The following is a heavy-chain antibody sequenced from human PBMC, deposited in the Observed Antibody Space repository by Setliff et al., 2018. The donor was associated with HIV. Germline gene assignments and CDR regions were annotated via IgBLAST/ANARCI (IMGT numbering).Heavy chain of an antibody. Sequence: KPSETLSLTCAVSGGSISSDNWWTWVRQAPGKGLEWIGEIYHSEYTRSNPSLQSRVTISLDTSNNQFSLKLTSVTAADTAMYYCASFFVTTVTNQDYWGQGTPVTVSS. D-gene: IGHD4-17*01. CDR3: ASFFVTTVTNQDY. CDR2: IYHSEYT. CDR1: GGSISSDNW. J-gene: IGHJ4*02. V-gene: IGHV4-4*02.